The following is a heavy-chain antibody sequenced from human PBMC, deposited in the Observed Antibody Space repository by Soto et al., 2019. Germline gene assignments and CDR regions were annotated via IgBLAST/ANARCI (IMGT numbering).Heavy chain of an antibody. Sequence: SKTLSLTCTVSGGSISSYYWSWIRQPPGKGLEWIGYIYYSGSTNYNPSLKSRVTISVDTSKNQFSLKLSSVTAADTAVYYCAGQPSAGSYYDLGSYYYYYGMDVWGQGTTVTVSS. J-gene: IGHJ6*02. CDR2: IYYSGST. CDR1: GGSISSYY. V-gene: IGHV4-59*08. D-gene: IGHD3-10*01. CDR3: AGQPSAGSYYDLGSYYYYYGMDV.